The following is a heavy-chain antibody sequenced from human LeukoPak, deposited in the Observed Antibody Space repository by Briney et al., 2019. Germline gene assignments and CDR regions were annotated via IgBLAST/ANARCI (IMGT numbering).Heavy chain of an antibody. CDR3: ARRAGDYPGVYFDY. V-gene: IGHV4-61*01. CDR2: IYYSGST. D-gene: IGHD4-17*01. Sequence: SETLSLTCTVSGGSVSSGSYYWSWIRQPPGKGLEWIGYIYYSGSTYYNPSLKSRVTISVDTSKNQFSLKLSSVTAADTAVYYCARRAGDYPGVYFDYWGQGTLVTVSS. J-gene: IGHJ4*02. CDR1: GGSVSSGSYY.